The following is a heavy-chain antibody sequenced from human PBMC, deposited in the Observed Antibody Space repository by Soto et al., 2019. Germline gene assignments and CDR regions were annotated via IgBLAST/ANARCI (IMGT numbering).Heavy chain of an antibody. V-gene: IGHV5-10-1*01. CDR1: KDNLNNYW. D-gene: IGHD1-26*01. Sequence: GESLNISCKLSKDNLNNYWIAWVRQVPGKGLEWMGRIDPSDSQTIYSPSFQGHVTISADKSSSTAYLQWGSLTASDTAMFYCATARKQVDTAYFDQWGKGNQVTVYS. CDR2: IDPSDSQT. J-gene: IGHJ4*02. CDR3: ATARKQVDTAYFDQ.